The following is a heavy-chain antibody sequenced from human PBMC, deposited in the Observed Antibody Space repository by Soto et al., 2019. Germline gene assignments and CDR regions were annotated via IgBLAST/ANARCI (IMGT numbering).Heavy chain of an antibody. J-gene: IGHJ4*02. Sequence: QVQLQESGPGLVKPSQTLSLTCTVSGGSISSGGYYWSWIRQHPGKGLEWIGYIYYSGSTYYNPSLKSRFTISVDTSKNQFSLKLSSVTAADTAVYYCARGKWLHVYFDYWGQGTLVTVSS. D-gene: IGHD5-12*01. CDR3: ARGKWLHVYFDY. V-gene: IGHV4-31*03. CDR1: GGSISSGGYY. CDR2: IYYSGST.